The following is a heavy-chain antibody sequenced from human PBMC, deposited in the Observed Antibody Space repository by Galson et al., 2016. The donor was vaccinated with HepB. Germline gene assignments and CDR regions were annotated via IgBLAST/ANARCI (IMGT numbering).Heavy chain of an antibody. CDR1: GVSLSHYH. Sequence: TLSLTCSVSGVSLSHYHWNWIRQSPEKGLEWIGYIFSIATTNYNPSLQSRISISVDTSKNQFSLTLRSVTAADTAVYYCARDRPGAGAFDFWGQGVMVTVSS. D-gene: IGHD1-26*01. J-gene: IGHJ3*01. CDR3: ARDRPGAGAFDF. CDR2: IFSIATT. V-gene: IGHV4-59*01.